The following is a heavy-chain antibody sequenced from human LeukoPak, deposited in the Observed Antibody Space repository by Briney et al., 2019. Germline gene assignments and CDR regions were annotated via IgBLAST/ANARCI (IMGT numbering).Heavy chain of an antibody. D-gene: IGHD3-22*01. CDR3: AKDHSGYPTVSFDY. CDR2: ISGSGGST. V-gene: IGHV3-23*01. Sequence: GGSLRLSCAASGFTFSSYAMSWVRQAPGKGLERVSAISGSGGSTYYTGSVKGRFTISRDNSKNTLYLQMNSLRAEDTAVYYCAKDHSGYPTVSFDYWGQGTLVTVSS. J-gene: IGHJ4*02. CDR1: GFTFSSYA.